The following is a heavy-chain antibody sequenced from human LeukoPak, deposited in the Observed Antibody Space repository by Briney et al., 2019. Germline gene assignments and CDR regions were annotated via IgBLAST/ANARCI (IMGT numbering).Heavy chain of an antibody. V-gene: IGHV3-21*01. D-gene: IGHD3-3*01. CDR2: ISSSSSYI. CDR1: GFTFSSYS. CDR3: ARDRRRFLEWRQDAFDI. J-gene: IGHJ3*02. Sequence: PGGSLRLSCAASGFTFSSYSMNWVRQAPGKGLEWVSSISSSSSYIYYADSVKGRFTISRDNAKNSLYLQMNSLRAEDTAVYYCARDRRRFLEWRQDAFDIWGQGTMVTVSS.